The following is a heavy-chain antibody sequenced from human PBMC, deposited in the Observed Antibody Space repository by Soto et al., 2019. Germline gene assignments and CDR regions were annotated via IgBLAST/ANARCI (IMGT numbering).Heavy chain of an antibody. Sequence: PSDTLSLTCTVSDGSISSYYWSWIRQPPGKGLEWIGYIYGTGTTNYSPSLTNRVTISVYMSKNQFSLRLSSVTAADTAVYYCAGFSSGTYLFDLWGQGTPVTVSS. CDR2: IYGTGTT. J-gene: IGHJ5*02. CDR1: DGSISSYY. V-gene: IGHV4-59*01. CDR3: AGFSSGTYLFDL. D-gene: IGHD1-26*01.